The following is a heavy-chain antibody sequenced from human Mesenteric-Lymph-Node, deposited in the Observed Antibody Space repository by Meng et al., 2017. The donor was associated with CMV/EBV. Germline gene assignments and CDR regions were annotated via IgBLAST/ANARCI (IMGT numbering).Heavy chain of an antibody. Sequence: GESLKISCAASGFFVSSNYMSWVRQAPGKGLEWVSIIYNDGRTYYADSVKGRFTISRDNSKNTLYLQLNSLRPEDTALYYCATSRSIFRYWGQGALVTVSS. CDR2: IYNDGRT. CDR1: GFFVSSNY. J-gene: IGHJ4*02. CDR3: ATSRSIFRY. V-gene: IGHV3-66*02. D-gene: IGHD3-3*02.